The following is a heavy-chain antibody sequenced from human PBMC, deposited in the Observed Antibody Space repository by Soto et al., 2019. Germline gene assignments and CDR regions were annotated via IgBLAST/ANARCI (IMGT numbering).Heavy chain of an antibody. J-gene: IGHJ4*02. CDR2: MSASGDST. D-gene: IGHD6-13*01. Sequence: EVQLLESGGALVQPGGSLRLSCAASGFTFSSYAMSWVRQPPGKGLAWISGMSASGDSTHNQDSVKGRFAISRDNSKNTLDLQLNSLTADDTAVYYCAKGGLYNSSWYEGYWGQGTLVTVSS. CDR1: GFTFSSYA. V-gene: IGHV3-23*01. CDR3: AKGGLYNSSWYEGY.